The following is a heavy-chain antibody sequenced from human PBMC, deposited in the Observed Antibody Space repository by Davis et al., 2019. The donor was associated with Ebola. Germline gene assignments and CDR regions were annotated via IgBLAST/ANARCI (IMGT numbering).Heavy chain of an antibody. CDR3: ARDGYSSSWYIYYYYGMDV. J-gene: IGHJ6*02. Sequence: GESLKISCVASGFTFTTSTMHWVRHAPGKGLEWVALISSDGSREYYADSVKGRFTISRDNSKNTLYLQMSSLRAEDTAVYYCARDGYSSSWYIYYYYGMDVWGQGTTVTVSS. CDR2: ISSDGSRE. CDR1: GFTFTTST. V-gene: IGHV3-30*03. D-gene: IGHD6-13*01.